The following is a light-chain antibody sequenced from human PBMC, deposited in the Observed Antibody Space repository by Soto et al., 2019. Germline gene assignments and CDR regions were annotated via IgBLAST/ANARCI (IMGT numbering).Light chain of an antibody. CDR2: GAS. CDR3: QQYGGPVPWA. V-gene: IGKV3-20*01. J-gene: IGKJ1*01. Sequence: EIVLTQSPGTLSLSPGERATLSCRASQSVTSNYLAWYQQKPGQAPSRLIYGASSRATGISDRFSGSGSGSDFTLTITRLEPEDFAVYYCQQYGGPVPWAFGQGTKV. CDR1: QSVTSNY.